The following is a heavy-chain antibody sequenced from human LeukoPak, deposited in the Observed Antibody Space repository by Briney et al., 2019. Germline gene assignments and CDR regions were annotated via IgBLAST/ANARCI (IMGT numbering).Heavy chain of an antibody. CDR3: AKARYYYDSSVPYYFDY. CDR1: GFTFSSYA. CDR2: ISGSGGST. J-gene: IGHJ4*02. V-gene: IGHV3-23*01. D-gene: IGHD3-22*01. Sequence: GGSLRLSCAASGFTFSSYAMSWVRQAPGKGLEWVSAISGSGGSTYYADSVKGRFTISRDNSKNTLYLQMNSLRAEDTAVYYCAKARYYYDSSVPYYFDYSRQGTLVTVSS.